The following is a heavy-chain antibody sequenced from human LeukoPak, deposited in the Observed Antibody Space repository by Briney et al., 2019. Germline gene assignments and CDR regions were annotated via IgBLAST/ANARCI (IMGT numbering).Heavy chain of an antibody. Sequence: GGSLRLSCAASGFTFSSYGMHRVRQAPGKGLEWVAVISYDGSNKYYADSVKGRFTIPRDNSKNTLYLQMNSLRAEDTAVYYCAKPSYDFWSGYNYWGQGTLVTVSS. J-gene: IGHJ4*02. CDR3: AKPSYDFWSGYNY. CDR2: ISYDGSNK. D-gene: IGHD3-3*01. V-gene: IGHV3-30*18. CDR1: GFTFSSYG.